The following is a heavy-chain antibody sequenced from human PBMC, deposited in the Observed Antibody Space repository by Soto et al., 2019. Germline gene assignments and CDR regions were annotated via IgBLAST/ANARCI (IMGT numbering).Heavy chain of an antibody. D-gene: IGHD3-22*01. CDR3: VRERPRGFDSSGYYDDAFDI. CDR2: VYYSGST. CDR1: GGSISTYY. V-gene: IGHV4-59*01. J-gene: IGHJ3*02. Sequence: PSETLSLTCTVSGGSISTYYWSWIRQPPGKGLEWIGYVYYSGSTNYNPSLKSRVTISVDTSKNQFSLKLSSATAADTAVYYCVRERPRGFDSSGYYDDAFDIWGQGTMVTVSS.